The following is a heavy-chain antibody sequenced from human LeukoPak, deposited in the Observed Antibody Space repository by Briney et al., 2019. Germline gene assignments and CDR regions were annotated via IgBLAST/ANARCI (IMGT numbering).Heavy chain of an antibody. CDR2: ISGSGGST. CDR1: GFTVSSNY. Sequence: GGSLRLSCAASGFTVSSNYMTWVRQAPGKGLKWVSAISGSGGSTYYADSVKGRFTTSRDNSKNTLYLQMNSLRAEDTAVYYCARAPYSGSYRTNWFDPWGQGTLVTVSS. CDR3: ARAPYSGSYRTNWFDP. J-gene: IGHJ5*02. V-gene: IGHV3-23*01. D-gene: IGHD1-26*01.